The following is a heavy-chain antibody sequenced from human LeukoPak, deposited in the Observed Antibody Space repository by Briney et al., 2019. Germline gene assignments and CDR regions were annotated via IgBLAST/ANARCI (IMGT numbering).Heavy chain of an antibody. CDR3: AIRSDGAYCGGDCFYLDY. CDR1: GGTFSSFA. V-gene: IGHV1-69*04. J-gene: IGHJ4*02. CDR2: IIPILNIE. D-gene: IGHD2-21*02. Sequence: SVKVSCKTSGGTFSSFALSWVRLAPRQGLEWMGRIIPILNIEEYAQRFQGRVTITADTSASTVFMELSSLRSDDTAIYYCAIRSDGAYCGGDCFYLDYWGQGTLVTVSS.